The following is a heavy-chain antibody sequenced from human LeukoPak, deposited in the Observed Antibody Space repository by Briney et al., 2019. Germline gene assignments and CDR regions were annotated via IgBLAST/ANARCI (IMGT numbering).Heavy chain of an antibody. CDR3: ARGKVVTMVRGVIITYFDY. CDR1: GYSXTRYF. Sequence: ASVKVSCKASGYSXTRYFIHGVRQAPGQGLEWMGIIIPSDGSTSYAQKFQGRVTMTRDTSTSTVYMELSSLRSEDTAVYYCARGKVVTMVRGVIITYFDYWGQGTLVTVSS. J-gene: IGHJ4*02. CDR2: IIPSDGST. V-gene: IGHV1-46*01. D-gene: IGHD3-10*01.